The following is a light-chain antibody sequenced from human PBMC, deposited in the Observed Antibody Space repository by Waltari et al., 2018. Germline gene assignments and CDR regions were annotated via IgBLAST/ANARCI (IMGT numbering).Light chain of an antibody. CDR2: GNT. V-gene: IGLV1-40*01. CDR1: SSNIGAGAD. CDR3: QSYDSSLSNSV. Sequence: QSGLTQPPSVSGATGQRVTISCTGSSSNIGAGADVHWYQLLPGTAPKLLIYGNTTRPSGVPDRFSGSKSGTSASLAITGLQTEDEADYYCQSYDSSLSNSVFGGGTKLSVL. J-gene: IGLJ2*01.